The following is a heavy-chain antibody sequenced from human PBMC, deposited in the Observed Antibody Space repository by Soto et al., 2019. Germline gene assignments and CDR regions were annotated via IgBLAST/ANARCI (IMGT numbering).Heavy chain of an antibody. CDR2: INHSGST. V-gene: IGHV4-34*01. CDR3: ARSRRRQQLVYYYYGMDV. D-gene: IGHD6-13*01. CDR1: GGSFRGYD. Sequence: TSETLSLTCAVYGGSFRGYDWSWIRQRPGKGLEWIGEINHSGSTNYNPSLKSRVTISVDTSKNQFSLKLSSVTAADTAVYYCARSRRRQQLVYYYYGMDVWGQGTTVTVSS. J-gene: IGHJ6*02.